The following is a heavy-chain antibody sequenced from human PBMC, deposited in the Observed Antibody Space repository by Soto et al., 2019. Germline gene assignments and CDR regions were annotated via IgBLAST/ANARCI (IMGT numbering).Heavy chain of an antibody. J-gene: IGHJ5*02. D-gene: IGHD6-13*01. Sequence: GGSLRLSCAASGFTFSSYSMNWVRQAPGKGLEWVSYISSSSSTIYYADSVKGRFTISRDNAKNSLYLQMNSLRAEDTAVYYCARLLVSNWFDPWGQGTLVTVSS. CDR1: GFTFSSYS. CDR2: ISSSSSTI. V-gene: IGHV3-48*01. CDR3: ARLLVSNWFDP.